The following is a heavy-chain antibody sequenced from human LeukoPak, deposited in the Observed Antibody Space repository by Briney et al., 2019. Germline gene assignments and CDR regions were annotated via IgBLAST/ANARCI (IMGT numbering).Heavy chain of an antibody. J-gene: IGHJ3*02. CDR2: INPSGGST. Sequence: ASVKVSCKASGYTFTSYYIHWVRQAPGQGLEWMGIINPSGGSTSYAQKFQGRVTMTRDTSTSTVYMELSSLRSEDTAVYYCSRAFSPSGSFHDAFDIWGQGTMVTVSS. V-gene: IGHV1-46*01. CDR1: GYTFTSYY. D-gene: IGHD1-26*01. CDR3: SRAFSPSGSFHDAFDI.